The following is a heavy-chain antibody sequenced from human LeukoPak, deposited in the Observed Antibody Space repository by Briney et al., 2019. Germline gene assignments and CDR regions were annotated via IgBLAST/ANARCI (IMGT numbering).Heavy chain of an antibody. Sequence: GGSLRLSCETSGFFFSNYWMTWVRQAPGKGLDWVANLNEDGTKTYYADSVRGRFTISRDNAKNSVDLQMNSLRAEDTALYYCTISHDFWGLGTMVTVSS. J-gene: IGHJ4*02. CDR1: GFFFSNYW. CDR2: LNEDGTKT. CDR3: TISHDF. V-gene: IGHV3-7*01.